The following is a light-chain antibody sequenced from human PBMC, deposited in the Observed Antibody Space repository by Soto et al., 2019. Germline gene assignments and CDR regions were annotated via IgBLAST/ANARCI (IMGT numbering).Light chain of an antibody. CDR2: GAS. J-gene: IGKJ1*01. V-gene: IGKV3-20*01. Sequence: ETVLTQSPGTLSLSPWERGTLSCSSIHSLNSNFLARYQQKPGQAPRLLIYGASSRATGIPDRFSGSGSGTDFTLTISRLEPEDFAVYYCQQYNSSPGTFGQGTKVDI. CDR1: HSLNSNF. CDR3: QQYNSSPGT.